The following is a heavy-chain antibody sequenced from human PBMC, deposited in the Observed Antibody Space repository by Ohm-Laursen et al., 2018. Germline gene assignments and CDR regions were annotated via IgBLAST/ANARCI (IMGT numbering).Heavy chain of an antibody. J-gene: IGHJ4*02. CDR1: GFTFSSYA. CDR3: ARVTIPPSGVLGD. Sequence: GSLRLSCAASGFTFSSYAMSWVRQAPGKGLEWVSSISGNAVRTYDADSVKGRITISRDTSRNTVHLQMNSLRAEDTAIYYCARVTIPPSGVLGDWGQGTLVTVSS. CDR2: ISGNAVRT. D-gene: IGHD1-26*01. V-gene: IGHV3-23*01.